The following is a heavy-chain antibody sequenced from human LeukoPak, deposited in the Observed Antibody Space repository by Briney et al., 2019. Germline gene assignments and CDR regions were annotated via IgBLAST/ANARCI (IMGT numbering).Heavy chain of an antibody. Sequence: GGSLRLSCAASGFTFSSYAMSWVRQAPGKGLEWVSAISGSGGSTYYAYSVKGRFTISRDKSKNPLYLQMNSRRAEDTAVYYCAKDIRRGYCSSTSCYGSCFDYWGQGTLVTVSS. V-gene: IGHV3-23*01. CDR1: GFTFSSYA. CDR3: AKDIRRGYCSSTSCYGSCFDY. J-gene: IGHJ4*02. CDR2: ISGSGGST. D-gene: IGHD2-2*01.